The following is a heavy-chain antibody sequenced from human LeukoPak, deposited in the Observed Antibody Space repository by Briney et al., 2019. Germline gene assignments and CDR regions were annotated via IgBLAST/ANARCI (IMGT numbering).Heavy chain of an antibody. D-gene: IGHD6-19*01. V-gene: IGHV3-21*01. CDR3: ARISNAVAGTGHT. CDR1: GFTFSSYS. CDR2: ISSSSSYI. Sequence: GGSLRLSCAASGFTFSSYSMNWVRQAPGKGLEWVSSISSSSSYIYYADSVKGRFTISRDNAKNSLYLQMNSLRAEDTAVYYCARISNAVAGTGHTWGQGTLVTVSS. J-gene: IGHJ5*02.